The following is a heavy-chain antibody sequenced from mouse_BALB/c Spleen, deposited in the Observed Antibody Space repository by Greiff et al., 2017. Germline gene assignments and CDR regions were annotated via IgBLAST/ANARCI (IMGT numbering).Heavy chain of an antibody. CDR3: ARSDGKGFAY. D-gene: IGHD2-3*01. J-gene: IGHJ3*01. Sequence: QVQLQQSGAELVRPGVSVKISCKGSGYTFTDYAMHWVKQSHAKSLEWIGVISTYYGDASYNQKFKGKATMTVDKSSSTAYMELARLTSEDSAIYYCARSDGKGFAYWGQGTLVTVSA. V-gene: IGHV1S137*01. CDR1: GYTFTDYA. CDR2: ISTYYGDA.